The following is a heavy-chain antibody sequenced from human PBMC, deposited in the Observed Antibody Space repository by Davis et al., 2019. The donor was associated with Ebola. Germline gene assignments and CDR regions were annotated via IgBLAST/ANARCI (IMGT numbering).Heavy chain of an antibody. CDR2: INHSGST. CDR3: ARVTQQQLYFDL. V-gene: IGHV4-34*01. Sequence: SQTLSLTCAVYGGSFSGYYWSWIRQPPGKGLEWIGEINHSGSTNYNPSLKSRVTISVDKSKNQFSLKLSSVTAADTAVYYCARVTQQQLYFDLWGRGTLVTVSS. CDR1: GGSFSGYY. D-gene: IGHD6-13*01. J-gene: IGHJ2*01.